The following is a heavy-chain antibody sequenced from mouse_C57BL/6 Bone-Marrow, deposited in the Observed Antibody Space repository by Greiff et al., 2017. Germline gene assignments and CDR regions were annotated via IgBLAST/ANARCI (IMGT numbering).Heavy chain of an antibody. Sequence: EVQRVESGGGLVQPGGSMKLSCVASGFTFSNYWMNWVRQSPEKGLEWVAQIRLKSDNYATHYAESVKGRFTISSDDSKSSVYLQMNNLRAVDTGIYYCTEDYYSSSEYYFDYWGQGTTLTVSS. CDR3: TEDYYSSSEYYFDY. CDR2: IRLKSDNYAT. V-gene: IGHV6-3*01. J-gene: IGHJ2*01. CDR1: GFTFSNYW. D-gene: IGHD1-1*01.